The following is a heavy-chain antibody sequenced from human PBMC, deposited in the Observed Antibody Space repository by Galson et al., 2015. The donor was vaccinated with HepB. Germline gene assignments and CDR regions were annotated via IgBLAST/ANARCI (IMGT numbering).Heavy chain of an antibody. CDR2: ISYDGSNK. CDR3: ARVVAVAGTALDY. V-gene: IGHV3-30*04. J-gene: IGHJ4*02. D-gene: IGHD6-19*01. CDR1: GFTFSSYA. Sequence: SLRLSCAASGFTFSSYAMHWVRQAPGKGLEWVAVISYDGSNKYYADSVKGRFTISRDNSKNTLYLQMNSLRAEDTAVYYCARVVAVAGTALDYWGQGTLVTVSS.